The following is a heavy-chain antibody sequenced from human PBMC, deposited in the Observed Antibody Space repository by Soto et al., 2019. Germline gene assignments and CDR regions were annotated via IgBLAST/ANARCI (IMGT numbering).Heavy chain of an antibody. CDR2: ISGSGIST. J-gene: IGHJ4*02. V-gene: IGHV3-23*01. CDR1: GFTFRSYA. CDR3: AADRTYCGGDCYVD. Sequence: GSLRLSCAASGFTFRSYAMSWVRRAPGKGLEWVSGISGSGISTHYADSVKGRFTVSRDNSKNTLYLQMNSLRAEDTAVYNCAADRTYCGGDCYVDWGQGTLVTVSS. D-gene: IGHD2-21*02.